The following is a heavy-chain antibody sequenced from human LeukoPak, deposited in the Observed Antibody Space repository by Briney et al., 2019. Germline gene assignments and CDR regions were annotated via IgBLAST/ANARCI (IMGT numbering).Heavy chain of an antibody. V-gene: IGHV3-11*06. CDR2: ISTRSSHT. J-gene: IGHJ3*02. CDR1: GFTFSDYY. CDR3: ARVRRGDYLAGNDAFDI. D-gene: IGHD4-17*01. Sequence: AGGSLRLSCAASGFTFSDYYMTWIRQAPGKGLEWVSFISTRSSHTNYVDSVKGRFAISRGNAKNSLYLQMNSLSAEDTAVFYCARVRRGDYLAGNDAFDIWGQGTMVTVSS.